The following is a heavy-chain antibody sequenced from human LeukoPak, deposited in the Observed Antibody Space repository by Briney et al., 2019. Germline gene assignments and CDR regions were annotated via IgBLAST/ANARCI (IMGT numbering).Heavy chain of an antibody. D-gene: IGHD1/OR15-1a*01. CDR1: GFIFSSYA. V-gene: IGHV3-23*01. CDR2: ISGSGGST. Sequence: GGSLRLSCAASGFIFSSYAMSWVPQAPGKGLEWGSAISGSGGSTYYTDSVKGRFTISRDNSKNTLYLQMNSLRAEDTAVYYCAKDPEHGYYFDYWGQGTLVTVSS. J-gene: IGHJ4*02. CDR3: AKDPEHGYYFDY.